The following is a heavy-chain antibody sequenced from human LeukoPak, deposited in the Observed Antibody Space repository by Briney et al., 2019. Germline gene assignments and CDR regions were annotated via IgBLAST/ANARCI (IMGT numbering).Heavy chain of an antibody. J-gene: IGHJ4*02. CDR2: IKQDGSET. D-gene: IGHD5-24*01. Sequence: GGSLRLSCAASGFTFSNDWMTCVRQAPGKVREWVANIKQDGSETYYVDSVKGRFTISRDNAKNSLYLQMNSLRVEDTAVYYCARTYGYNYAGAFDYWGQGTLVPVSS. CDR1: GFTFSNDW. V-gene: IGHV3-7*01. CDR3: ARTYGYNYAGAFDY.